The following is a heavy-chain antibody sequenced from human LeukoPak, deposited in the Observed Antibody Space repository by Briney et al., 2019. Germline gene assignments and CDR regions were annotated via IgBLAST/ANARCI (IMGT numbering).Heavy chain of an antibody. V-gene: IGHV4-59*01. D-gene: IGHD3-10*01. CDR3: ARGGQITMVRGVAAFDY. CDR1: GGSISSYY. Sequence: PSETLSLTCTVSGGSISSYYWSWIRQPPGKGLEWIGYIYYSGSTNYNPSLKSRVTISVDTSKNQFSLKLSSVTAADTAVYYCARGGQITMVRGVAAFDYWGQGTLVTVSS. CDR2: IYYSGST. J-gene: IGHJ4*02.